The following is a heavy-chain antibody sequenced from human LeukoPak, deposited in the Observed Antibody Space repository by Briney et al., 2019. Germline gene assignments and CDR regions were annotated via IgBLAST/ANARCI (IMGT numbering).Heavy chain of an antibody. J-gene: IGHJ6*02. CDR3: AREVPPYYYGMDV. CDR2: ISYDGSNK. V-gene: IGHV3-30*04. Sequence: PGGSLRLSCAASGFTFSSYAMHWVRQAPGKGLEWVAVISYDGSNKYYADSVKGRFTISRDNSKNTLHLQMNSLRAEDTAVYYCAREVPPYYYGMDVWGQGTTVTVSS. CDR1: GFTFSSYA.